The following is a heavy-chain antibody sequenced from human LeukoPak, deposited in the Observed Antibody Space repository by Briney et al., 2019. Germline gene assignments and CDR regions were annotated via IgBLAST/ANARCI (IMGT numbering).Heavy chain of an antibody. CDR1: GFTVSSHY. J-gene: IGHJ4*02. Sequence: GGSLRLSSAPSGFTVSSHYMSWVRHAAGKGLEWVSVIYSGGSTYYADSVKGRFTISRDNSKNTLYLQLNSLRAEDPAVYYCARDSDYGLDYWVQGTQATVSS. CDR3: ARDSDYGLDY. D-gene: IGHD4/OR15-4a*01. CDR2: IYSGGST. V-gene: IGHV3-53*01.